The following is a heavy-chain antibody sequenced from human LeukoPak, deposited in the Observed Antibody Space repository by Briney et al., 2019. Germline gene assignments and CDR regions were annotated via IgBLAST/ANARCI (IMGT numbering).Heavy chain of an antibody. D-gene: IGHD2-15*01. CDR3: ARGPGYCSGGSCFGPRNIRTRYGMDV. Sequence: PSETLSLTCAVYGGSFSGYYWSWIRQPPGKGLEWIGEINHSGSTNYNPSLKSRVTISVDTFKNQFSLKLSSVTAADTAVYYCARGPGYCSGGSCFGPRNIRTRYGMDVWGQGTTVTVSS. CDR1: GGSFSGYY. CDR2: INHSGST. V-gene: IGHV4-34*01. J-gene: IGHJ6*02.